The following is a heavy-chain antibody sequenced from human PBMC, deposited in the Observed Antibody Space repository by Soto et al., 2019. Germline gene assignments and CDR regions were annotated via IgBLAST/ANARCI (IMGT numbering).Heavy chain of an antibody. CDR1: GGSFSGYY. J-gene: IGHJ4*02. V-gene: IGHV4-34*01. D-gene: IGHD1-1*01. CDR3: ARTRATPASRNLDY. CDR2: INPTGGT. Sequence: QVQLQQWGAGLLKPSETLSLTCAVYGGSFSGYYRSWVRQSPGKGLEWIGEINPTGGTNYNPSLKSRVTISVDTSKDQFSLQLSSVTAADTAVYYCARTRATPASRNLDYWGQGTLVTVSS.